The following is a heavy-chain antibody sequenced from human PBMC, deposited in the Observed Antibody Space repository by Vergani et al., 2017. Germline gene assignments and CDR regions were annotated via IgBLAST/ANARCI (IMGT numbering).Heavy chain of an antibody. CDR2: INPNSGGT. Sequence: QVQLVQSGAEVKKPGASVKVSCKASGYTFTGYYMHWVRQAPGQGLEWMGRINPNSGGTTYAKKFQGRVTMTRDTSISTAYMELSRLGSDDTAVYYCARISTVTDWYFDLWGRGTLVTVSS. V-gene: IGHV1-2*06. CDR1: GYTFTGYY. J-gene: IGHJ2*01. D-gene: IGHD4-17*01. CDR3: ARISTVTDWYFDL.